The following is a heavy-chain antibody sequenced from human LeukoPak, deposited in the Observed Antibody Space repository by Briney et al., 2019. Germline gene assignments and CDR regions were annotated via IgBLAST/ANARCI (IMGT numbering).Heavy chain of an antibody. Sequence: QPGGSLRLSCAASGFTFGSYAMTWVRQAPGKGLGWVSAIRGSGTGTNYGDSVKGRLTISRRNSKHTPYLQMNSLRAEDTAVYYCAKDWEYCSGGSCRTYGGLDYWGEGTLVTVSS. CDR2: IRGSGTGT. CDR1: GFTFGSYA. D-gene: IGHD2-15*01. J-gene: IGHJ4*02. CDR3: AKDWEYCSGGSCRTYGGLDY. V-gene: IGHV3-23*01.